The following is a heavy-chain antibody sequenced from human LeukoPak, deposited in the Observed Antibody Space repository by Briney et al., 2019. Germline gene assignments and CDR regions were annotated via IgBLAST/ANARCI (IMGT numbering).Heavy chain of an antibody. J-gene: IGHJ5*02. Sequence: SETLSLTCTVSGGSISSGDYYWSWIRQPPGKGLEWIGYIYYSGSTYYNPSLKSRVTISVDTSKNQFSLKLSSVTAADTAVYYCARAGSWHNWFDPWGQGTLVTVSS. D-gene: IGHD6-13*01. CDR1: GGSISSGDYY. CDR3: ARAGSWHNWFDP. V-gene: IGHV4-30-4*01. CDR2: IYYSGST.